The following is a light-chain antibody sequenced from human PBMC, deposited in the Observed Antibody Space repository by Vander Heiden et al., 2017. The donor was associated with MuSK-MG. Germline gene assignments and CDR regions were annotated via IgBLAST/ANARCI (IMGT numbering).Light chain of an antibody. V-gene: IGKV3-20*01. CDR1: QSVSSTY. J-gene: IGKJ4*01. CDR3: QQDVNSPVT. Sequence: VLPPPPGTLPLSPGEGATLSSRHSQSVSSTYLAWYQQKPGQAPRLLIYGASSRATGIPDRFSGSGSGTDFTLTISRLEPEDIAVYYCQQDVNSPVTFGGGTKVEIK. CDR2: GAS.